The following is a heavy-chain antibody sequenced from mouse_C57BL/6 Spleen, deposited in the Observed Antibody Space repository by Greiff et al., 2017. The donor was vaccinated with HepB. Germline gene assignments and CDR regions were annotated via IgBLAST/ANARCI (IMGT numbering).Heavy chain of an antibody. CDR1: GYTFTSYW. CDR2: IDPSDSYT. Sequence: QVQLQQPGAELVKPGASVKLSCKASGYTFTSYWMQWVKQRPGQGLEWIGEIDPSDSYTNYNQKFKGKATLTVDTSSSTAYMQLSSLTSEDSAVYYCARPGSYGGFAYWGQGTLVTVSA. CDR3: ARPGSYGGFAY. V-gene: IGHV1-50*01. J-gene: IGHJ3*01. D-gene: IGHD1-1*02.